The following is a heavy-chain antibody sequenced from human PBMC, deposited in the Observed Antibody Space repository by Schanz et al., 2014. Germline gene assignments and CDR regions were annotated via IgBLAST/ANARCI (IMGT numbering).Heavy chain of an antibody. J-gene: IGHJ2*01. Sequence: EVQLLESGGGLVEPGGSLRLSCAASGFSFSSYAMGWVRQARGKGLEWVASIMSDHRNTFYADSVKGRFTISRDNSKNTLDLQMNSLTAENTARYCSARAAPDPFDLWGRGTLITVSS. CDR2: IMSDHRNT. CDR3: ARAAPDPFDL. V-gene: IGHV3-23*01. CDR1: GFSFSSYA.